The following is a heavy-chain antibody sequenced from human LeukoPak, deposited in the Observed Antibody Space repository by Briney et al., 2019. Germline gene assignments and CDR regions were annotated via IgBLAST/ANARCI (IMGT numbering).Heavy chain of an antibody. CDR1: GFSFGDHA. CDR2: IRSKAYGGTT. CDR3: TRGPIRLWINNGMDV. Sequence: PGGSLRLSCTSSGFSFGDHAMSWVRQAPGKGLEWVGFIRSKAYGGTTEYAASVKGRFTISRDDSKSIAYLQMNSLKTEDTAFYYCTRGPIRLWINNGMDVWGKGTTVTVSS. V-gene: IGHV3-49*04. J-gene: IGHJ6*04. D-gene: IGHD5-18*01.